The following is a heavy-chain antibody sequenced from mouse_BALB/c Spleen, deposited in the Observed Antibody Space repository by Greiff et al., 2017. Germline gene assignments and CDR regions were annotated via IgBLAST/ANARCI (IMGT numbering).Heavy chain of an antibody. J-gene: IGHJ3*01. CDR1: GYTFTSYW. Sequence: VQLQQSGAELAKPGASVKMSCKASGYTFTSYWMHWVKQRPGQGLEWIGYINPSTGYTEYNQKFKDKATLTADKSSSTAYMQLSSLTSEDSAVYYCARGHLVWYPLAYWGQGTLVTVSA. CDR2: INPSTGYT. CDR3: ARGHLVWYPLAY. V-gene: IGHV1-7*01. D-gene: IGHD2-10*02.